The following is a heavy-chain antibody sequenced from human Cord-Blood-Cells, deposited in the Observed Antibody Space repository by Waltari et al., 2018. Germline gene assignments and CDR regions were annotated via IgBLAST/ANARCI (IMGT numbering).Heavy chain of an antibody. CDR3: ASYSYGYAFDI. CDR2: ISSSGSTI. J-gene: IGHJ3*02. V-gene: IGHV3-48*03. CDR1: GFTFSSYE. D-gene: IGHD5-18*01. Sequence: EVQLVESGGGLVQPGGSLRLSCAASGFTFSSYEMNWVRQAPGKGLEWVSYISSSGSTIYYADSVKGRFTISRDNAKNSLYLQMNSLRAEDTAVYYCASYSYGYAFDIWGQGTMVTVSS.